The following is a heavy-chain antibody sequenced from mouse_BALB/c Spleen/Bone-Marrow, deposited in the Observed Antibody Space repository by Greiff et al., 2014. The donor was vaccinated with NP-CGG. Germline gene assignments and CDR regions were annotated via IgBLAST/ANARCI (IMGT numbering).Heavy chain of an antibody. CDR2: ISNGGGST. CDR3: ARHGGSRGYYFDY. V-gene: IGHV5-12-2*01. D-gene: IGHD1-1*01. J-gene: IGHJ2*01. CDR1: GFAFSSYT. Sequence: LVQPGGSLKLSCAASGFAFSSYTMSWVRQTPEKRLEWVAYISNGGGSTYYPDTVKGRFTISRDNAKNTLYLQMSSLKSEDTAMYYCARHGGSRGYYFDYWGQGTTLTVSS.